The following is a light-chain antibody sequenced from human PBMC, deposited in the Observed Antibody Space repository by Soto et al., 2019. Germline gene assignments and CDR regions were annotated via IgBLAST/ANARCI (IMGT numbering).Light chain of an antibody. Sequence: QSALTQPPSASGSPGQSVTISRTGTSNDVGGYDFVSWYQQHPGRAPKLIIVEVNKWPSGVPDRFSASKSGNTASLTVSGLQAEDEADYYCSSYAGDNTYVFGTGTKVTVL. V-gene: IGLV2-8*01. CDR3: SSYAGDNTYV. CDR1: SNDVGGYDF. J-gene: IGLJ1*01. CDR2: EVN.